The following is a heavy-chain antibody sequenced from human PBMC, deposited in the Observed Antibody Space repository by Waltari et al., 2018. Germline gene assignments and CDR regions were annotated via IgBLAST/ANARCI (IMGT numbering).Heavy chain of an antibody. V-gene: IGHV1-8*01. CDR2: MNPNSGNT. CDR1: GYTFTSYD. J-gene: IGHJ4*02. Sequence: QVQLVQSGAEVKKPGASVKVSCKASGYTFTSYDINWVRQATGQGLEWMGWMNPNSGNTDYAQKVQGRVTMTRNTSISTAYMELSSLRSEDTAGYYCARRGSSSSDLDYWGQGTLVTVSS. D-gene: IGHD6-6*01. CDR3: ARRGSSSSDLDY.